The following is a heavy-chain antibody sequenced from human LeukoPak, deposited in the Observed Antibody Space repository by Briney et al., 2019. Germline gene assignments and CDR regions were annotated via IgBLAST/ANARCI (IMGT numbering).Heavy chain of an antibody. CDR2: TYSRSKWYN. J-gene: IGHJ4*02. D-gene: IGHD6-19*01. V-gene: IGHV6-1*01. CDR1: GDIVSSNSAA. CDR3: ARERQWLVRSLNPFDY. Sequence: SQTLSLTCAISGDIVSSNSAAWHWLRQSPSRGLEWLGSTYSRSKWYNDYAVSVKSRITINPDTSKNQFSLQLNSVTPEDTAVYYCARERQWLVRSLNPFDYWGQGTLVTVSS.